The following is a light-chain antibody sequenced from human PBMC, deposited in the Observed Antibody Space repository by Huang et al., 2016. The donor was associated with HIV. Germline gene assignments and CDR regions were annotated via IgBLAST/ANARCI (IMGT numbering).Light chain of an antibody. CDR1: QSISRY. Sequence: DIQMTQSPSSLSASIGDRVTITCRASQSISRYLNWYQQKPGKAPKLLIFGASNLQSGVPSRFSGSGAGTDFTLTISSLQPEDFASYYCQQSHNTSAWTFGQGTKVEIK. V-gene: IGKV1-39*01. CDR2: GAS. J-gene: IGKJ1*01. CDR3: QQSHNTSAWT.